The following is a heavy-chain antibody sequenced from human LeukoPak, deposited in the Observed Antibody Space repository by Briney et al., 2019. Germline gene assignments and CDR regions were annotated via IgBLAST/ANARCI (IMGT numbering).Heavy chain of an antibody. CDR2: IYYSGST. V-gene: IGHV4-59*08. Sequence: SETLSLTCTVSGGSISSYYWSWIRQPPGKGLEWIGYIYYSGSTNYNPSLESRVTISVDTSKNQFSLKLSSVTAADTAVYYCARLKTTVIYYYYGMDVWGQGTTVTVSS. CDR1: GGSISSYY. D-gene: IGHD4-17*01. CDR3: ARLKTTVIYYYYGMDV. J-gene: IGHJ6*02.